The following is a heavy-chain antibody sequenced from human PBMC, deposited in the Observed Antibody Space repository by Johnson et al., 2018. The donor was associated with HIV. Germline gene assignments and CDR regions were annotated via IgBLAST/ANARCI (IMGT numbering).Heavy chain of an antibody. CDR3: ARLVSSSFTHAFEI. CDR1: GFTFVDYG. V-gene: IGHV3-20*04. Sequence: VQLVESGGGVIRPGGSLRLSCAASGFTFVDYGMSWVRQAPGKGLEWVSGINWNGGSTGYADSVKGRVTISRDNAKNSLYLQLNSLRAEDTALYYCARLVSSSFTHAFEILGQGTMVTVSS. D-gene: IGHD3-22*01. J-gene: IGHJ3*02. CDR2: INWNGGST.